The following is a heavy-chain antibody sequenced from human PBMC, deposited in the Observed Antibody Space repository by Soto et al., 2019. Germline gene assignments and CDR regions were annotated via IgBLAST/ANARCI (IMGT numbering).Heavy chain of an antibody. D-gene: IGHD1-26*01. Sequence: GGSLRLSCAASGFIFENFGMSWVRQAPGKGLEWISSISGSGFKKYYADSVKGRFTISGDNSKSTVYLELNNLSAEDTAVYHCAKNQGVELVPLATVDWFDPWGQGSVVTVSS. CDR3: AKNQGVELVPLATVDWFDP. CDR1: GFIFENFG. V-gene: IGHV3-23*01. J-gene: IGHJ5*02. CDR2: ISGSGFKK.